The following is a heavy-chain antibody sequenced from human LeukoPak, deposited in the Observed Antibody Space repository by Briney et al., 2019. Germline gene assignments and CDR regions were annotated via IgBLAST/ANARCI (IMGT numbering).Heavy chain of an antibody. CDR1: GFTFSSYW. CDR3: AREEEGDAFDI. J-gene: IGHJ3*02. V-gene: IGHV3-74*01. Sequence: GGSLRLPCAASGFTFSSYWMHWVRQAPGKGLVWVSRISPDGSSTSYADSVKGRFTISRDNAKDTLYLQMNSLRAEDTAVYYCAREEEGDAFDIWGQGTMVTVSS. CDR2: ISPDGSST.